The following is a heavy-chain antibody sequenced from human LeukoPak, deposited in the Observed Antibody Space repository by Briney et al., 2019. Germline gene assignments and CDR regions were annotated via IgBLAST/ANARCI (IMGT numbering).Heavy chain of an antibody. V-gene: IGHV4-34*01. J-gene: IGHJ4*02. D-gene: IGHD4-17*01. Sequence: PSETLSLTCSVSGGSISSYYWSWSRQPPGKGLEWIGEINHSGSTNYNPPLKSRVTISVDTSKNQFSLKLSSVTAADTAVYYCATGGVTVTTYYWGQGTLVTVSS. CDR3: ATGGVTVTTYY. CDR2: INHSGST. CDR1: GGSISSYY.